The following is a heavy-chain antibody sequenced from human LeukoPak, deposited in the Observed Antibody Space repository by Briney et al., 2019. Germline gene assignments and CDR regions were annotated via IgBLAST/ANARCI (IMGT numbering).Heavy chain of an antibody. Sequence: PGGSLRLSCAASGFTFNNYAMTWVRQAPGKGLEWVSAIGPSGDTYSTYYAESVKGRFTVSRDNSRATLYLDIDSLRTEDTAVYYCAKGSKIIDFIVIVSATFDYWGQGILVTVSS. CDR1: GFTFNNYA. J-gene: IGHJ4*02. V-gene: IGHV3-23*01. CDR2: IGPSGDTYST. D-gene: IGHD1-26*01. CDR3: AKGSKIIDFIVIVSATFDY.